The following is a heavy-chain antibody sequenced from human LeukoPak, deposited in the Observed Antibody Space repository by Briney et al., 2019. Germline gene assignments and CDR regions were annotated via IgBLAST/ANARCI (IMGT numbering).Heavy chain of an antibody. V-gene: IGHV1-18*01. CDR1: GYTFTSYG. J-gene: IGHJ6*02. Sequence: ASVKVSCKASGYTFTSYGIIWVRQAPGQGLEWMGWISAYNGNTNYAQKLQGRVTMTTDTSTSTAYMELRSLRSDDTAVYYCARDRARSYDFWSGYYYYGMDVWGQGTTVTVSS. CDR3: ARDRARSYDFWSGYYYYGMDV. CDR2: ISAYNGNT. D-gene: IGHD3-3*01.